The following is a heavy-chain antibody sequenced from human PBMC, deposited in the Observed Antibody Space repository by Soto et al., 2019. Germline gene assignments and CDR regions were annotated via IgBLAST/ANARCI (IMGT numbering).Heavy chain of an antibody. Sequence: PSETLSLTCTVSGGSISSYYWSWIRQPPGKGLEWIGYIYYSGSTNYNPSLKSRVTISVDTSKNQFSLKLSSVTAADTAVYYCARRLFFYCSGLERGVMSFWGQGTSVPVS. CDR1: GGSISSYY. J-gene: IGHJ6*02. D-gene: IGHD2-15*01. CDR3: ARRLFFYCSGLERGVMSF. CDR2: IYYSGST. V-gene: IGHV4-59*08.